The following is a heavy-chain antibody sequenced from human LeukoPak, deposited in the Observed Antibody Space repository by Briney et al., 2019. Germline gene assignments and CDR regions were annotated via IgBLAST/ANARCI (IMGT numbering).Heavy chain of an antibody. D-gene: IGHD6-13*01. CDR3: ARSAYSSSGWFDP. V-gene: IGHV4-34*01. CDR1: GGSFSGYY. J-gene: IGHJ5*02. Sequence: PSETLSLTCAVYGGSFSGYYRSWIRQPPGKGLEWIGEINHSGSTNYNPSLKSRVTISVDTSKNQFSLKLSSVTAADTAVYYCARSAYSSSGWFDPWGQGTLVTVSS. CDR2: INHSGST.